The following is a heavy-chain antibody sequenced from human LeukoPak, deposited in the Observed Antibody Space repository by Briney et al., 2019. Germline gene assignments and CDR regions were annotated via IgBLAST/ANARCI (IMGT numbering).Heavy chain of an antibody. CDR1: GFTFSSYS. J-gene: IGHJ6*03. CDR3: AKDYPHQVRYYYYYMDV. CDR2: ISSSSSYI. V-gene: IGHV3-21*01. Sequence: PGGSLRLSCAASGFTFSSYSMNWVRQAPGKGLEWVSSISSSSSYIYYADSVKGRFTISRDNSKDTLYLQMNSLRAEDTAVYYCAKDYPHQVRYYYYYMDVWGKGTTVTVSS. D-gene: IGHD3-10*01.